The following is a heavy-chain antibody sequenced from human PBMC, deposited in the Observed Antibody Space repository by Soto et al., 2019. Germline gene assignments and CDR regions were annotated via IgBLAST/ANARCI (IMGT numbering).Heavy chain of an antibody. CDR1: GFSLSTSGVG. CDR2: IYWNDDK. D-gene: IGHD3-10*01. V-gene: IGHV2-5*01. J-gene: IGHJ6*02. CDR3: AQSARESSSPYYYYYGMDV. Sequence: SGPTLVKPTQTLTLTCTFSGFSLSTSGVGVGWIRQPPGKALEWLALIYWNDDKRYSPSLKSRLTITKDTSKNQVVLTMTNMDPVDTATYYCAQSARESSSPYYYYYGMDVWGQGTTVTVSS.